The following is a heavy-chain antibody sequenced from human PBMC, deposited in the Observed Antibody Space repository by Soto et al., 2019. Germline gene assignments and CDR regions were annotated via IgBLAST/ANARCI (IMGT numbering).Heavy chain of an antibody. CDR2: IYYSGST. CDR3: ARSTNWNYSPFDY. V-gene: IGHV4-39*01. CDR1: GGSISSSSYY. D-gene: IGHD1-7*01. J-gene: IGHJ4*02. Sequence: SETLSLTCTVSGGSISSSSYYWGWIRQPPGKGLEWIGSIYYSGSTYYNPSLKSRVTIPVDTSKNQFSLKLSSVTAADTAVYYCARSTNWNYSPFDYWGQGTLVTVSS.